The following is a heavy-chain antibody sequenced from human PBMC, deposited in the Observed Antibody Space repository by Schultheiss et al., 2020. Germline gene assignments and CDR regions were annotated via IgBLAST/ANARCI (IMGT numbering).Heavy chain of an antibody. J-gene: IGHJ4*02. V-gene: IGHV3-NL1*01. CDR2: MSGSGGPT. CDR1: GFTFSSYG. D-gene: IGHD3-22*01. Sequence: GGSLRLSCAASGFTFSSYGMHWVRQAPGKGLEWVSAMSGSGGPTYYADSVKGRFTISRDDSKNTLYLQMNSLRAEDTAVYYCARGSSGPDYWGQGTLVTVSS. CDR3: ARGSSGPDY.